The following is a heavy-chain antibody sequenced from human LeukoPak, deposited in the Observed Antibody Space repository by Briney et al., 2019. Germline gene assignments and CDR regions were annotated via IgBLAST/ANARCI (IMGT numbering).Heavy chain of an antibody. CDR3: ARVTYDSSGYPFDY. CDR2: IYYSGST. CDR1: GDSISSSSSGYY. V-gene: IGHV4-30-4*08. J-gene: IGHJ4*02. Sequence: SETLSLTCTVSGDSISSSSSGYYWGWIRQPPGKGLEWIGYIYYSGSTYYNPSLKSRVTISVDTSKNQLSLKLSSVTAADTAVYYCARVTYDSSGYPFDYWGQGTLVTVSS. D-gene: IGHD3-22*01.